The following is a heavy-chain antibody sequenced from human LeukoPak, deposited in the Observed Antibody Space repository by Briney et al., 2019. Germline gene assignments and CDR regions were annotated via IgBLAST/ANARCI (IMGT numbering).Heavy chain of an antibody. CDR2: INHSGST. CDR3: ASGLWFGERGDY. CDR1: GGSFSGYY. D-gene: IGHD3-10*01. V-gene: IGHV4-34*01. Sequence: PSETLSLTCAVYGGSFSGYYWSWIRQPPGKGLEWIGEINHSGSTNYNPSLKSRVTISVDTSKNQFSLKLSSVTAADTAVYYCASGLWFGERGDYWGQGTLVTVSS. J-gene: IGHJ4*02.